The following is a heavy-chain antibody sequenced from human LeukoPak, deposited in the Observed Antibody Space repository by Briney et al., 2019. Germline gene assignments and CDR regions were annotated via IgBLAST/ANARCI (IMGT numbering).Heavy chain of an antibody. V-gene: IGHV3-21*01. CDR2: ISSSSSYI. CDR3: ARDSSSWFQREFDP. D-gene: IGHD6-13*01. Sequence: GGSLRLSCAASGFTFSSYGMHWVRQAPGKGLEWVSSISSSSSYIYYADSVKGRFTISRDNAKNSLYLQMNSLRAEDTAVYYCARDSSSWFQREFDPWGQGTLVTVSS. J-gene: IGHJ5*02. CDR1: GFTFSSYG.